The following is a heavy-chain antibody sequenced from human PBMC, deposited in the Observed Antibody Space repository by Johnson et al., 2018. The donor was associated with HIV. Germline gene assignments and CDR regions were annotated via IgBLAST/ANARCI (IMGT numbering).Heavy chain of an antibody. CDR2: INWNGGST. D-gene: IGHD6-13*01. CDR3: ARDNAAAGTPMGFDI. V-gene: IGHV3-20*04. J-gene: IGHJ3*02. CDR1: GFTFDDYG. Sequence: VQLVESGGGLVQPGGSLRLSCAASGFTFDDYGMSWVRQTPGKGLEWVSGINWNGGSTCYAASLKGRFTISRDNAKKSLYLQMNSLRAEDTAVYYCARDNAAAGTPMGFDIWGKGTMVTVSS.